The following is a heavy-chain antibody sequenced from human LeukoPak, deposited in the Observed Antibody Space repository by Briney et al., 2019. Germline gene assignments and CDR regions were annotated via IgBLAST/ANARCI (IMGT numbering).Heavy chain of an antibody. CDR2: ISAYNGNT. Sequence: ASVKVSCKASGYTFTSYGISWVRQAPGQGLEWMGWISAYNGNTNYAQKLQGRVTMTTDTSTSTAYMELRSLRSDDTAVYYCARDLSPFGWFGDHYNWFDPWGQGTLVTVSS. J-gene: IGHJ5*02. D-gene: IGHD3-10*01. V-gene: IGHV1-18*01. CDR1: GYTFTSYG. CDR3: ARDLSPFGWFGDHYNWFDP.